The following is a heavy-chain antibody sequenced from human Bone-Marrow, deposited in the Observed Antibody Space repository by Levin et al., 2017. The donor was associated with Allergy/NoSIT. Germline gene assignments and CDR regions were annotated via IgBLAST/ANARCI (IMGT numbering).Heavy chain of an antibody. CDR1: VGSISSSDYY. Sequence: SETLSLTCTVSVGSISSSDYYWGWIRQPPGKGLEWIGNIYYSGSTHYNPSLQSRVTISVDTSKNQFSLKLNSVTAADTAFYYCARLGWGDAFDIWGQGAMVTVSS. V-gene: IGHV4-39*01. CDR3: ARLGWGDAFDI. D-gene: IGHD3-16*01. CDR2: IYYSGST. J-gene: IGHJ3*02.